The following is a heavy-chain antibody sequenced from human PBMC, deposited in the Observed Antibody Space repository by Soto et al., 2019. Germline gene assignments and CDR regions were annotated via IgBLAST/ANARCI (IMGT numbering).Heavy chain of an antibody. Sequence: SQTLSLTCVISGDSVSCTSAAWNWLRQSPSRGLEWLGRTYYRSKWYNEYAVSMKSRITINPDTSKNQFSLQLNSVTPEDTAVYYCAKLAGREGSDSWGQGTLVTVSS. CDR3: AKLAGREGSDS. V-gene: IGHV6-1*01. D-gene: IGHD6-19*01. J-gene: IGHJ4*02. CDR1: GDSVSCTSAA. CDR2: TYYRSKWYN.